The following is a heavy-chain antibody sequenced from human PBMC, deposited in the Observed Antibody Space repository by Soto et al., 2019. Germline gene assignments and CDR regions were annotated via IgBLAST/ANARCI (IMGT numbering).Heavy chain of an antibody. Sequence: VQLLESGGGFVQPGGSLRLSCAASGITFSTYAMSWVRRAPGKGLEWVSTIGSNGADKQYADFVKGRFTVSRDSSKSTMSLQMNSLGAEDTAVYYCAADYLRHNSLNGYYYSYGMDVWGQGTTVTVSS. CDR2: IGSNGADK. V-gene: IGHV3-23*01. CDR1: GITFSTYA. D-gene: IGHD4-17*01. J-gene: IGHJ6*02. CDR3: AADYLRHNSLNGYYYSYGMDV.